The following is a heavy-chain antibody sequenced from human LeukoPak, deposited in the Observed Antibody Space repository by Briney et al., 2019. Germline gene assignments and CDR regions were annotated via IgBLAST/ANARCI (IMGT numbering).Heavy chain of an antibody. J-gene: IGHJ4*02. Sequence: PGGSLRLSCAASGFTFSSYSMNWVRQAPGKGLEGVSYISSSSSTICHADSVKGRFTISRDNAKNSLYLRLNSLRVEDTAVYYCARDPTHYLRYGYFDYWGQGTLVTVSS. CDR1: GFTFSSYS. CDR3: ARDPTHYLRYGYFDY. V-gene: IGHV3-48*01. CDR2: ISSSSSTI. D-gene: IGHD3-9*01.